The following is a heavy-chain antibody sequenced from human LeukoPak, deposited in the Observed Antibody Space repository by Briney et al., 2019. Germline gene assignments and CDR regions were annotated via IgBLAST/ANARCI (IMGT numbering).Heavy chain of an antibody. CDR3: ARVGVIAAAGTYDY. J-gene: IGHJ4*02. CDR2: MRGSGDTT. Sequence: TGRCLRLSCAASGVTFSDYVMTWIRQAPGNGLEWIAHMRGSGDTTSYADFVRGRFTISRDNVKNSLYLQMNRLRAEDTAVYYCARVGVIAAAGTYDYWGQGAPVTVSS. V-gene: IGHV3-11*01. D-gene: IGHD6-13*01. CDR1: GVTFSDYV.